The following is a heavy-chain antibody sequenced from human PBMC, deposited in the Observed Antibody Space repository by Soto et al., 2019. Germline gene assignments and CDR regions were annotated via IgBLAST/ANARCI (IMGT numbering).Heavy chain of an antibody. D-gene: IGHD3-10*01. J-gene: IGHJ6*03. CDR2: INHSGST. CDR3: ARGRTYYYGSGSYRAYYYYMDV. Sequence: QVQLQQWGAGLLKPSETLSLTCAVYGGSFSGYYWSWIRQPPGKGLEWIGEINHSGSTNYNPSLKRRVTISVDTSKNQFSLKLSSVTAADTAVYYCARGRTYYYGSGSYRAYYYYMDVWGKGTTVTVSS. V-gene: IGHV4-34*01. CDR1: GGSFSGYY.